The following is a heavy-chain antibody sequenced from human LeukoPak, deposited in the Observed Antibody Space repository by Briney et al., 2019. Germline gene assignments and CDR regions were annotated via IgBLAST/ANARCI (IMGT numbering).Heavy chain of an antibody. Sequence: GGSLRLSCAASGFTVSSNEMSWVRQTPGKGLEWVSSISGGSTYYADSRKGRFTISRDNSKNTLYLQMNSLRAEDTAVYYCAKGVVPAAMDWWFDPWGQGTLVTVSS. CDR3: AKGVVPAAMDWWFDP. D-gene: IGHD2-2*01. CDR2: ISGGST. J-gene: IGHJ5*02. V-gene: IGHV3-38-3*01. CDR1: GFTVSSNE.